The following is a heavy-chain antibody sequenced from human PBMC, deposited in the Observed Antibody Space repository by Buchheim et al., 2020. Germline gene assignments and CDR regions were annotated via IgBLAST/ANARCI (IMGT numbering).Heavy chain of an antibody. CDR2: IYPGDSDT. D-gene: IGHD1-7*01. V-gene: IGHV5-51*03. CDR1: GYNFNTYW. CDR3: ARSSQELRRSFDY. Sequence: EVQLEQSGAEVKKPGESLKISCKASGYNFNTYWIGWVRQMPGKGLEWMGLIYPGDSDTRYSPSFQGQVTISADKSISPAYLQWSSLKTSDTAMYFCARSSQELRRSFDYWGQGTL. J-gene: IGHJ4*02.